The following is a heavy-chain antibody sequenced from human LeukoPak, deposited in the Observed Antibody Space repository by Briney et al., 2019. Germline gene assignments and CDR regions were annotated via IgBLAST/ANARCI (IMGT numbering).Heavy chain of an antibody. CDR3: ARDSHDAFDI. J-gene: IGHJ3*02. V-gene: IGHV3-7*01. CDR1: GFTVSSNY. CDR2: IKQDGSQK. Sequence: PGGSLRLSCAASGFTVSSNYMSWVRQAPGKGLEWVANIKQDGSQKYYVDSVKGRFTISRDNAKNSLYLQMNSLGAEDTAVYFCARDSHDAFDIWGQGTMVTVSS.